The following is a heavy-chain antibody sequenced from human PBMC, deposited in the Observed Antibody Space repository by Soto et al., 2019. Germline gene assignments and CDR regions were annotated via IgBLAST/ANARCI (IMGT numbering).Heavy chain of an antibody. CDR3: AKDVVRSYYDTRDENGFDI. Sequence: GKGLEWVAVISYDGSNKYYADSVKGRFTISRDNSKNTLYLQMNSLRAEDTAVYYCAKDVVRSYYDTRDENGFDIWGQGPMVTLSS. CDR2: ISYDGSNK. D-gene: IGHD3-22*01. J-gene: IGHJ3*02. V-gene: IGHV3-30*18.